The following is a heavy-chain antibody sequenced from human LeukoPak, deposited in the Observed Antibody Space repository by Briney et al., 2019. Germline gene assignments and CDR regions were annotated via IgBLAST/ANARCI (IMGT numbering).Heavy chain of an antibody. Sequence: ASVKVSCKASGYTFTGYYMHWVRQAPGQGLEWMGWINPNSGGTNYAQKFQGRVTMTRDTSISTAYMELSRLRSDDTAVYYCAGRNGYSSSWYLRIDDYYYMDVWGKGTTVTVSS. CDR2: INPNSGGT. CDR1: GYTFTGYY. D-gene: IGHD6-13*01. J-gene: IGHJ6*03. V-gene: IGHV1-2*02. CDR3: AGRNGYSSSWYLRIDDYYYMDV.